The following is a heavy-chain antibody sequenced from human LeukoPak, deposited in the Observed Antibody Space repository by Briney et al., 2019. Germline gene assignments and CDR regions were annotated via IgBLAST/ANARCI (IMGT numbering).Heavy chain of an antibody. CDR2: IKLDGSDQ. CDR1: GFTFSWDW. V-gene: IGHV3-7*03. CDR3: ARECGSGRCDYGMDV. Sequence: GGSLRLSCAVSGFTFSWDWMSWVRQAPGKGLEWVASIKLDGSDQNYVDSVKGRFTISRDNAKNSLNLQMNSLRGEDTAVYYCARECGSGRCDYGMDVWGKGTTVTVSS. D-gene: IGHD3-10*01. J-gene: IGHJ6*04.